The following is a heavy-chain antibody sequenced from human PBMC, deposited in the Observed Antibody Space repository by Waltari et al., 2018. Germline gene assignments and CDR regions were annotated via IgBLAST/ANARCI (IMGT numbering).Heavy chain of an antibody. Sequence: QVQLVQSGAEVKKPGASVKVSCKASGYTFTGYYMHWVRQAPGQGLEWMGWINPNSGGTNYAQKFQGRVTMTRDTSISTAYMELSRLRSDDTAVYYCARATPRITMVQGARCFDYWGQGTLVTVSS. CDR3: ARATPRITMVQGARCFDY. CDR1: GYTFTGYY. J-gene: IGHJ4*02. V-gene: IGHV1-2*02. CDR2: INPNSGGT. D-gene: IGHD3-10*01.